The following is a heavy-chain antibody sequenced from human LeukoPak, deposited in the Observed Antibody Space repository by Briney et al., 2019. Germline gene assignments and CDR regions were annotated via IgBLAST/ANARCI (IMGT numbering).Heavy chain of an antibody. CDR2: INTDGSST. CDR1: GFTFSSYW. V-gene: IGHV3-74*01. Sequence: GGSLRLSCAASGFTFSSYWMHWVRQAPGKGLVWVSGINTDGSSTNYADSVKGRFTISRDNAKNSLYLQMNSLRAEDTAVYYCARALPSSYYYFDYWGQGTLVTVSS. J-gene: IGHJ4*02. CDR3: ARALPSSYYYFDY. D-gene: IGHD6-13*01.